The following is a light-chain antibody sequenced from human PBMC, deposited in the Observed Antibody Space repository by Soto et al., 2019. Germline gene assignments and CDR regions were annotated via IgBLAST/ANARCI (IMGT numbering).Light chain of an antibody. CDR1: SGINVGTYS. J-gene: IGLJ7*01. CDR2: YKSDSDK. CDR3: MIWHNNAAV. Sequence: QPVLTQPSSLSASPGASATLTCTLRSGINVGTYSIYWYQQKPGSPPQYLLRYKSDSDKQQGSGVPSRFSGSKDASANAGILLISGLQSEDEADYYCMIWHNNAAVFGGGTQLTVL. V-gene: IGLV5-45*02.